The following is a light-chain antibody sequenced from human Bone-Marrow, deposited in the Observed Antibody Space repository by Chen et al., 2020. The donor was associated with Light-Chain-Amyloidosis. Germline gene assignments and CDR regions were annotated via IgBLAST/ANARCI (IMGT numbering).Light chain of an antibody. J-gene: IGLJ2*01. CDR1: SRVVGGYDY. Sequence: QSALTQPASVSASPGQSISIYCTGSSRVVGGYDYVSWYEQHPGKAPKLLFYDVRIRPSGVSNRFSGSKSGNTASLAISGLLTEDEAAYYCSSYTSSSAPVVFGGGTKLTVL. CDR3: SSYTSSSAPVV. V-gene: IGLV2-14*03. CDR2: DVR.